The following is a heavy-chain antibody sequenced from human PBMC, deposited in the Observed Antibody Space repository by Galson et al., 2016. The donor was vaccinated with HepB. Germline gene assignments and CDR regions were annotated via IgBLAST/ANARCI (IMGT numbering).Heavy chain of an antibody. CDR3: VKDWDGSIWPQDV. D-gene: IGHD3-3*02. CDR2: INYNGAST. CDR1: GFTFSSHS. V-gene: IGHV3-64D*06. J-gene: IGHJ4*02. Sequence: SLRLSCAGSGFTFSSHSLNWIRQAPGKRLEYVSSINYNGASTYYADSVKGRFTISRDNSRNTLYLQMRSLRTEDTAVYYCVKDWDGSIWPQDVWGQGTLVTVST.